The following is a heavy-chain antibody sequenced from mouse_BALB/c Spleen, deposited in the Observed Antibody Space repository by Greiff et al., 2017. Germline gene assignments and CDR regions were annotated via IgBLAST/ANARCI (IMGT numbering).Heavy chain of an antibody. CDR2: ISSGGSYT. CDR3: ARHYYGSSYYFDY. J-gene: IGHJ2*01. Sequence: VMLVESGGGLVKPGGSLKLSCAASGFTFSSYAMSWVRQTPEKRLEWVATISSGGSYTYYPDSVKGRFTISRDNAKNTLYLQMSSLRSEDTAMYYCARHYYGSSYYFDYWGQGTTLTVSS. V-gene: IGHV5-9-3*01. CDR1: GFTFSSYA. D-gene: IGHD1-1*01.